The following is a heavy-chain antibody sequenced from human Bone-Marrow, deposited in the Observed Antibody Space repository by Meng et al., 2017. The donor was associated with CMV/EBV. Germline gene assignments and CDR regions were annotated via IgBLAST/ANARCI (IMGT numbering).Heavy chain of an antibody. CDR1: GFDFSNHI. CDR2: ITGSSTYI. J-gene: IGHJ6*02. Sequence: GESLKISCAASGFDFSNHIMNWVRQAPGKGLEWVSSITGSSTYIHYADSVKGRFTISRDNAKNSLYLQMNSLRAEDTAVYYCAKEEYSSSWYGYYGMDVWGQGTTVTVSS. D-gene: IGHD6-13*01. CDR3: AKEEYSSSWYGYYGMDV. V-gene: IGHV3-21*04.